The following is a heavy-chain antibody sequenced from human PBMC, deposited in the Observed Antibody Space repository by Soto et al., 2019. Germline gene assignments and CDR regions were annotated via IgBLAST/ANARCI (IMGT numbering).Heavy chain of an antibody. Sequence: QLQLVQSGGEVKTPGASVKVSCTTSGYTFTSHGISWVRQAPGRGLEWMGCISTYNGKTDHAQKFQGRVTITAYTRTSTVYMEVRSLRSDDTAVYYCARLLTEGATYREDAFDMWGKGTKVTVSS. J-gene: IGHJ3*02. CDR1: GYTFTSHG. V-gene: IGHV1-18*01. CDR3: ARLLTEGATYREDAFDM. D-gene: IGHD1-26*01. CDR2: ISTYNGKT.